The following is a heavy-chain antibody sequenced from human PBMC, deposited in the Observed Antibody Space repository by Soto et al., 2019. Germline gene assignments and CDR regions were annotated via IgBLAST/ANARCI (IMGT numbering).Heavy chain of an antibody. J-gene: IGHJ6*02. Sequence: VASVKVSCKASGYTFTSYGISWVRQAPGQGLEWMGWISAYNGNTNYAQKLQGRVTMTTDTSTSTAYMELRSLRSDDTAVYYCARDLEGKLWDYYYYYGMDVWGQGTTVTVSS. CDR1: GYTFTSYG. CDR2: ISAYNGNT. CDR3: ARDLEGKLWDYYYYYGMDV. D-gene: IGHD1-1*01. V-gene: IGHV1-18*01.